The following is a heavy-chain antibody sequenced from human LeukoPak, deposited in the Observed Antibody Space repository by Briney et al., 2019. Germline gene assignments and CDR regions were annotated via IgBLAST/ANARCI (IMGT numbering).Heavy chain of an antibody. Sequence: ASVKVSCKVSGYTLTELSMHWVRQAPGKGLEWMGGFDLGDGETIFAQKFQGRVTMTEETSTDTAYMELRSLTSEDTAVYYCAAGDPWHLLDYWGQGTLVTVSS. CDR1: GYTLTELS. J-gene: IGHJ4*02. D-gene: IGHD5-12*01. CDR3: AAGDPWHLLDY. V-gene: IGHV1-24*01. CDR2: FDLGDGET.